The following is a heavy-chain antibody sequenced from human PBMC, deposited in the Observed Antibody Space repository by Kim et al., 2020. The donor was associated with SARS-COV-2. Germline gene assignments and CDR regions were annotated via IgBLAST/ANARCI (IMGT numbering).Heavy chain of an antibody. D-gene: IGHD6-19*01. CDR1: GFTVSSNY. CDR3: ARNPRQQQWLANPRIYGMDV. V-gene: IGHV3-66*01. Sequence: GGSLRLSCAASGFTVSSNYMSWVRQAPGKGLEWVSVIYSGGSTYYADSVKGRFTISRDNSKNTLYLQMNSLRAEDTAVYYCARNPRQQQWLANPRIYGMDVWGQGTTVTVSS. J-gene: IGHJ6*02. CDR2: IYSGGST.